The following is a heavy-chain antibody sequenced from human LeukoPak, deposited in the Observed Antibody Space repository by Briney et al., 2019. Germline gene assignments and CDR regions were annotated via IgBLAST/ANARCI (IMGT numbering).Heavy chain of an antibody. CDR2: VYYSGGT. J-gene: IGHJ5*02. CDR3: ARAGYSSSRKMGRVPKNWFDP. D-gene: IGHD6-13*01. Sequence: SETLSLTCIVSGGSISSSSYYWGWIRQPPGKGLEWIGSVYYSGGTYYNPSLKSRVTISVDTSKNQFSLKLSSVTAADTAVYYCARAGYSSSRKMGRVPKNWFDPWGQGTLVTVSS. CDR1: GGSISSSSYY. V-gene: IGHV4-39*07.